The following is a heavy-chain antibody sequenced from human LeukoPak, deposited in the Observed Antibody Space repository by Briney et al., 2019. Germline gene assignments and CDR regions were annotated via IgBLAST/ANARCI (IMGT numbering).Heavy chain of an antibody. CDR3: ARGDKDTAWFDP. CDR2: ISAYNGDT. J-gene: IGHJ5*02. D-gene: IGHD2-21*02. CDR1: GYTFTSYG. V-gene: IGHV1-18*01. Sequence: GASVKVSCKASGYTFTSYGISWVRQAPGQGLEWMGWISAYNGDTKYAQKVQGRVTMTTDTSTTTAYMELRSLRSDDTAVYYCARGDKDTAWFDPWGQGTLVTVSS.